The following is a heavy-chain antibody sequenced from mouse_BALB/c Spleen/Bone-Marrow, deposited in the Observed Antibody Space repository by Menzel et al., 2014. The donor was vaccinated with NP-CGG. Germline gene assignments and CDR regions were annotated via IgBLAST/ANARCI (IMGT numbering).Heavy chain of an antibody. V-gene: IGHV1-18*01. CDR2: INPYNGGT. CDR3: AREGDYDYAWFAY. CDR1: GYSFTGYT. J-gene: IGHJ3*01. Sequence: EVQLMESGPEVVKPGTSMKMSCKASGYSFTGYTMNWVKQSHGKNLEWIGLINPYNGGTHYNQKFKGKATLTVDKSSSTAYMELLSLTSEDSAVYYCAREGDYDYAWFAYWGQGTLITVSA. D-gene: IGHD2-4*01.